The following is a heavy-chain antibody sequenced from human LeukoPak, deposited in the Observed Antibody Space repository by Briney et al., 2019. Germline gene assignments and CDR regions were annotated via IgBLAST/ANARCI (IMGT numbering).Heavy chain of an antibody. J-gene: IGHJ4*02. CDR1: GFTFSSYS. Sequence: GGSLRLSCAASGFTFSSYSMNWVRQAPGKGREWVSSISSSSSYIYYADSVKGRFTISRDNAKNSLYLQMNSLRAEDTAVYYCARDSYYDSRPLDYWGQGTLVTVSS. D-gene: IGHD3-22*01. CDR2: ISSSSSYI. CDR3: ARDSYYDSRPLDY. V-gene: IGHV3-21*01.